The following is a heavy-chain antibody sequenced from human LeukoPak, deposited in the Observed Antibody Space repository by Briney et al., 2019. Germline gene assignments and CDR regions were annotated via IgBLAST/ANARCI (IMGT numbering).Heavy chain of an antibody. CDR3: VRDPAGGYSYGSYYMDV. V-gene: IGHV1-18*01. CDR2: ISAYNGNT. Sequence: ASVKVSCKASGYTFPSYGISWVRQAPGQGLEWMGWISAYNGNTNYAQKVQGRVTMTTDTSTSTAYMELRSLRSDDTAVYYCVRDPAGGYSYGSYYMDVWGKGTTVTVSS. J-gene: IGHJ6*03. CDR1: GYTFPSYG. D-gene: IGHD5-18*01.